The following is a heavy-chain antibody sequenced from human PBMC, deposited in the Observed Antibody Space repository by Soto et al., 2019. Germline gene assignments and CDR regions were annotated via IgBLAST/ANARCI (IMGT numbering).Heavy chain of an antibody. CDR1: GFTFSSYA. D-gene: IGHD2-21*02. J-gene: IGHJ6*02. CDR3: AKDLRMGRIVVVTATHDYYGMDV. Sequence: GGSLRLSCAASGFTFSSYAMSWVRQAPGKGLEWVSAISGSGGSTYYADSVKGRFTISRDNSKNTLYLQMNSLRAEDTAVYYCAKDLRMGRIVVVTATHDYYGMDVWGQGTTVTVSS. CDR2: ISGSGGST. V-gene: IGHV3-23*01.